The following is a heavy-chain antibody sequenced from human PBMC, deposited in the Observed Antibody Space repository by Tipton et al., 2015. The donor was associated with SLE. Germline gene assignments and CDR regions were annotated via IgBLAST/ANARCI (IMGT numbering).Heavy chain of an antibody. CDR3: ARLPLWANWFDP. J-gene: IGHJ5*02. D-gene: IGHD5-18*01. V-gene: IGHV4-59*11. CDR2: IYYSGST. Sequence: TLSLTCTVSGGSISSHYWSWIRQPPGKGLEWIGYIYYSGSTNYNPSLKSRVTISVDTSKNQFSVKLNSVTAADTAVYYCARLPLWANWFDPWGQGTLVIVSS. CDR1: GGSISSHY.